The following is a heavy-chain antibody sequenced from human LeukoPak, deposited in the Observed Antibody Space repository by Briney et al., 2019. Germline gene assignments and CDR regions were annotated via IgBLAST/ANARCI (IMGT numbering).Heavy chain of an antibody. V-gene: IGHV3-66*01. D-gene: IGHD3-22*01. CDR1: GFTVSSNY. CDR3: ARVPKYDSSGYYVY. CDR2: IYSGGST. Sequence: GGSLRLSCAASGFTVSSNYMSWVRQAPGKGLEWVSVIYSGGSTYYADSVKGRFTISRDNSKNTLYLQMNSLRAEETAVYYCARVPKYDSSGYYVYWGQGTLVTVSS. J-gene: IGHJ4*02.